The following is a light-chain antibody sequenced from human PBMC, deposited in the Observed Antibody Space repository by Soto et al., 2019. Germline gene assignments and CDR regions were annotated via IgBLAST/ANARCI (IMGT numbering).Light chain of an antibody. V-gene: IGKV1-33*01. J-gene: IGKJ3*01. Sequence: DIQMTQSPSYLSASVGDSGIITCQASQDISNYLNWYQQKPGKAPKLLIYDASSLETGVPSRFSGSGSGTDFTFTISSLQPEDIATYFCQQYDDLPLTFGPGTKVDIK. CDR2: DAS. CDR1: QDISNY. CDR3: QQYDDLPLT.